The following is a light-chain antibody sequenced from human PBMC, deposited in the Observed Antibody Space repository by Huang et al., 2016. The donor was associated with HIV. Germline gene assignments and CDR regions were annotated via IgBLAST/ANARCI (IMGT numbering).Light chain of an antibody. CDR1: QSVGSN. CDR2: GES. J-gene: IGKJ1*01. V-gene: IGKV3-15*01. Sequence: EIVMAQSPATLSVSPGEKATLSCRASQSVGSNLAWYQQKPGQAPRLLIYGESTRANGIPARFSGSGSGTEFTLTISSLQSEDFAVYYCQQYNNWPPWTCGQGTKVEIK. CDR3: QQYNNWPPWT.